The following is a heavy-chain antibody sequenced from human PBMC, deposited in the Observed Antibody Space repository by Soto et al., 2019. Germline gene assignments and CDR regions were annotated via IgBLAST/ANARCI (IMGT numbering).Heavy chain of an antibody. D-gene: IGHD3-10*01. CDR2: ISPDGTIT. CDR3: ARFRGDAFDI. V-gene: IGHV3-74*01. CDR1: GFTFSNYW. Sequence: EVQLVESGGGLVQPGGSLRLSCAVSGFTFSNYWMHWVRQSPGKGLVWVSTISPDGTITDYTDSVKGRLAISRDNAKNTLFLQINSLRPEDTAVYLCARFRGDAFDIWGQGTMVTVSS. J-gene: IGHJ3*02.